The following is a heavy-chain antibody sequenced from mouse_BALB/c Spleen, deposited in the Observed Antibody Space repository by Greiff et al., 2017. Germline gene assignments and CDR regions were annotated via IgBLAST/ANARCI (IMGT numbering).Heavy chain of an antibody. CDR3: AESFLRLGFAY. V-gene: IGHV5-17*02. D-gene: IGHD1-2*01. Sequence: VQLKESGGGLVQPGGSRKLSCAASGFTFSSFGMHWVRQAPEKGLEWVAYISSGSSTIYYADTVKGRFTISRDNPKNTLFLQMTSLRAEATAMYYCAESFLRLGFAYWGQGTLVTVSA. J-gene: IGHJ3*01. CDR2: ISSGSSTI. CDR1: GFTFSSFG.